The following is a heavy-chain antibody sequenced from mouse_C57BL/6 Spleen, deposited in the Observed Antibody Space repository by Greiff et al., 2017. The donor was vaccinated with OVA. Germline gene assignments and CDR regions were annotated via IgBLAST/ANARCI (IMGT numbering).Heavy chain of an antibody. CDR1: GYTFTSYW. D-gene: IGHD1-1*01. J-gene: IGHJ1*03. V-gene: IGHV1-64*01. CDR3: ARDWYYYGSSYDV. Sequence: QVQLKQPGAELVMPGASVKLSCKASGYTFTSYWMHWVKQRPGQGLEWIGMIHPNSGSTNYNEKFKSKATLTVDKSSSTAYMQLSSLTSEDSAVYYGARDWYYYGSSYDVWGTGTTVTVSS. CDR2: IHPNSGST.